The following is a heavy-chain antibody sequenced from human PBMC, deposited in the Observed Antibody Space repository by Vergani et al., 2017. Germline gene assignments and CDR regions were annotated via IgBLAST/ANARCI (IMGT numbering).Heavy chain of an antibody. J-gene: IGHJ6*02. CDR3: AKRGVGSSYYGMDV. Sequence: EVQLVESGGGLVQPGGSLRLSCAASGFTFSSYWMHWVRQAPGKGLEWVSGISWNSGSIGYADSVKGRFTISRDNAKNSLYLQMNSLRAEDTAVYYCAKRGVGSSYYGMDVWGQGTTVTVSS. CDR1: GFTFSSYW. V-gene: IGHV3-74*01. D-gene: IGHD3-10*01. CDR2: ISWNSGSI.